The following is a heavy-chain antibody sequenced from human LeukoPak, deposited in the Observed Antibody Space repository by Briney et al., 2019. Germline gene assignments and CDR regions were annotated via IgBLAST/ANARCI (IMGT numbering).Heavy chain of an antibody. CDR2: IYTSGST. V-gene: IGHV4-61*02. J-gene: IGHJ3*02. CDR3: AREPYGDYAEDAFDI. D-gene: IGHD4-17*01. Sequence: PSQTLSLTCTVSGGSISSGSYYWSWIRQPAGKGLEWIGRIYTSGSTNYNPSLRSRVTISVDTSKNQFSLKLSSVTAADTAVYYCAREPYGDYAEDAFDIWGQGTMVTVSS. CDR1: GGSISSGSYY.